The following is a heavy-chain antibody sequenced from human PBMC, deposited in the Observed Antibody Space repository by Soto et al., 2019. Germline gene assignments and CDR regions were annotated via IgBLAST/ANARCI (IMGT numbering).Heavy chain of an antibody. J-gene: IGHJ4*02. Sequence: EVQLVESGGGLVQPGGFLRLSCVASGFTLSSYWMHWVRQAPGKGLVWVSRIQRDGSITSYAESVKGRFTISRDNAKNTLYLQMNNLRAEDTAVYYCAADLGYWGQGTVVTVSS. D-gene: IGHD3-16*01. V-gene: IGHV3-74*01. CDR2: IQRDGSIT. CDR1: GFTLSSYW. CDR3: AADLGY.